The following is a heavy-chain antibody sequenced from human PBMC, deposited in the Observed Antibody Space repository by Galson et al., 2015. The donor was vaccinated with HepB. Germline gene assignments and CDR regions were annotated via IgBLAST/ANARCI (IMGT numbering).Heavy chain of an antibody. V-gene: IGHV3-66*04. Sequence: SLRLSCAASGFTVSSNYMSWVRQAPGKGLEWVSVIYSGGSTYYADSVKGRFTISRDNSKNTLYLQMNSLRAEDTAVYYCARQISAAGMGYFDYWGQGTLVTVSS. D-gene: IGHD6-13*01. CDR2: IYSGGST. J-gene: IGHJ4*02. CDR3: ARQISAAGMGYFDY. CDR1: GFTVSSNY.